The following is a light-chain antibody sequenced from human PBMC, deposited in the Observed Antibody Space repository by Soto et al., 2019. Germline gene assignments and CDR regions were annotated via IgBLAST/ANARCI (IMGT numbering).Light chain of an antibody. CDR1: QSVLLSSNNKNY. J-gene: IGKJ2*01. Sequence: DIVMTQSPDSLAVSLGERATINCKSSQSVLLSSNNKNYVAWYQKKPGQPPRLLISWASTRESGVPDRFSGSGSATDFTLTISSLQAEDVAVYYCQQCYGTLYTFGQGTKLEI. CDR2: WAS. V-gene: IGKV4-1*01. CDR3: QQCYGTLYT.